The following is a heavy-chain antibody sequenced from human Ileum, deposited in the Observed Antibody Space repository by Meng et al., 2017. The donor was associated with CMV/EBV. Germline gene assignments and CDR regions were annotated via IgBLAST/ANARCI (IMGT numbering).Heavy chain of an antibody. D-gene: IGHD1-26*01. CDR3: GKGGKSHLDY. CDR1: GITFSWYW. CDR2: IKEDGSEK. J-gene: IGHJ4*02. V-gene: IGHV3-7*01. Sequence: GESLKISCVDSGITFSWYWMNWVRQAPGKGLEWVANIKEDGSEKNYVDSVRGRFTISRDSAKNTLYLQMNSLRAEDTAVYYCGKGGKSHLDYWGQGILVTVSS.